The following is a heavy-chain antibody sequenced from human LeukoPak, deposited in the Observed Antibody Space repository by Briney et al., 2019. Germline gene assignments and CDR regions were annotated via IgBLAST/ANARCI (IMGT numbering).Heavy chain of an antibody. J-gene: IGHJ3*02. CDR2: ISGSNGNT. Sequence: ASVKVSCKASGYTFTSYGISWVRQAPGQGLEWMGWISGSNGNTNYAQKLQGRVTMTTDTSTSTAYMELRSLRSDDTAVYYCARGGRWELPRPYAFDIWGQGTMVTVSA. V-gene: IGHV1-18*01. CDR1: GYTFTSYG. CDR3: ARGGRWELPRPYAFDI. D-gene: IGHD1-26*01.